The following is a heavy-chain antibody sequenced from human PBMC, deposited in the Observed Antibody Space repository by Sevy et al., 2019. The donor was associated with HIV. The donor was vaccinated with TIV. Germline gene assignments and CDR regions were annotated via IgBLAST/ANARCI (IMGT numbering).Heavy chain of an antibody. CDR2: ISISGADK. CDR3: AKALVGTEGKNEFDP. CDR1: GFTLSSYA. J-gene: IGHJ5*02. D-gene: IGHD2-8*02. Sequence: GGSLRLSCAASGFTLSSYAMSWVRQAPGKGLEWVSSISISGADKYYADSVKGRFTISRDNSQNMLYLQMNSLRVEDTALYYCAKALVGTEGKNEFDPWGQGTLVTVSS. V-gene: IGHV3-23*01.